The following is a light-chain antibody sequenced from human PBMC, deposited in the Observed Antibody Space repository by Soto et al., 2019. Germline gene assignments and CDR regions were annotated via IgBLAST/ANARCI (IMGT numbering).Light chain of an antibody. J-gene: IGLJ2*01. V-gene: IGLV1-47*01. CDR1: RSDIGSNY. Sequence: QAVVTQPPSASGTPGQWVTISCSGSRSDIGSNYVYWYQHLPGMAPKLLIYRNDQRPSGVPDRISGSRSGTSASLAIIGLRSEDEADYYCASWDDTLSVPIFGGGTKLTVL. CDR3: ASWDDTLSVPI. CDR2: RND.